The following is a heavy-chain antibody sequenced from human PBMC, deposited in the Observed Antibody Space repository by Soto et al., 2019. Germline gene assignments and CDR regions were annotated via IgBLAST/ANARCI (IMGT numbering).Heavy chain of an antibody. D-gene: IGHD5-18*01. Sequence: EVQLVESGGGLVQPGGSLRLSCAASGFTFSSYSMNWVRQAPGKGLEWVSYISSSSSTIYYADSVKSRFTISRDNAKNSLYLQMNSLRDEDTAVYYCARDLDTAMASWVKKYGMDVWGQGTTVTVSS. CDR1: GFTFSSYS. CDR2: ISSSSSTI. V-gene: IGHV3-48*02. J-gene: IGHJ6*02. CDR3: ARDLDTAMASWVKKYGMDV.